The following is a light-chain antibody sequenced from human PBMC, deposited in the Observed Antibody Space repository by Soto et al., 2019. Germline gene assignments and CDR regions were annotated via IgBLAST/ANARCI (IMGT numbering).Light chain of an antibody. CDR2: GNS. Sequence: QSVLTQPPSVSGAPGQRVTISCTGSSSNIGAGYDVHWYQQLPGTAPKLLIYGNSNRPSGVPDRFSGSKSGTPASLAITGLQAEDEADYYCQYYDSSLSGWGFGGGTKVTVL. V-gene: IGLV1-40*01. CDR3: QYYDSSLSGWG. CDR1: SSNIGAGYD. J-gene: IGLJ3*02.